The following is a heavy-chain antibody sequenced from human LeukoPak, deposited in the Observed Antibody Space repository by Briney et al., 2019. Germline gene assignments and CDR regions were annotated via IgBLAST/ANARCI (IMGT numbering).Heavy chain of an antibody. D-gene: IGHD2-2*02. CDR2: IYHSGST. Sequence: SETLSLTCAVSGYSISSGYYWGWIRQPPGKGLEWIGSIYHSGSTYYNPSLKSRVTISVDTSKNQFSLKLSSVTAADTAVYYCARMWEYCSSTSRYTGFDYWGQGTLVTVSS. J-gene: IGHJ4*02. CDR1: GYSISSGYY. V-gene: IGHV4-38-2*01. CDR3: ARMWEYCSSTSRYTGFDY.